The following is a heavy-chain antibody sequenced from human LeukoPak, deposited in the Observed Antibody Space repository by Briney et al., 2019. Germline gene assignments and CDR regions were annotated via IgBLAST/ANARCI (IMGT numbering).Heavy chain of an antibody. Sequence: GGSLRLSCAASGFTFSSYAMNWGRQAPGKGLQWVAFLRYDGSNKYYADSVRGRFTISRDNSKNTLYLQMNSLRVEDTAVYYCASPESLDYWGQGTLVTVSS. J-gene: IGHJ4*02. CDR2: LRYDGSNK. CDR3: ASPESLDY. V-gene: IGHV3-30*02. CDR1: GFTFSSYA.